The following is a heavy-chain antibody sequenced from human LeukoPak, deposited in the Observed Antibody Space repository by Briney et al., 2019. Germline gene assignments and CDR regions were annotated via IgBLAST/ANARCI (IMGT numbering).Heavy chain of an antibody. CDR2: INHSGST. D-gene: IGHD4-17*01. Sequence: SETLSLTCAVYGGSFSGYYWSWIRQPPGKGLEWIGEINHSGSTYYNPSLKSRVTISVDRSKDQFSLKLSSVTAADTAVYYCARARVQGDYLYYFDYWGQGTLVTVSS. CDR1: GGSFSGYY. V-gene: IGHV4-34*01. CDR3: ARARVQGDYLYYFDY. J-gene: IGHJ4*02.